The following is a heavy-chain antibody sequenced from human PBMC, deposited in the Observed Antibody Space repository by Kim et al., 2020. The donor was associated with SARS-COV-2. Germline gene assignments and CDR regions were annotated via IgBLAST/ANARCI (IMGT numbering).Heavy chain of an antibody. CDR1: GYTFTGYY. CDR3: ARVFKGIAVAGPQLGGMDV. J-gene: IGHJ6*02. V-gene: IGHV1-2*02. Sequence: ASVKVSCKASGYTFTGYYMHWVRQAPGQGLEWMGWINPNSGGTNYAQKFQGRVTMTRDTSISTAYMELSRLRSDDTAVYYCARVFKGIAVAGPQLGGMDVWGQGTTVTVSS. D-gene: IGHD6-19*01. CDR2: INPNSGGT.